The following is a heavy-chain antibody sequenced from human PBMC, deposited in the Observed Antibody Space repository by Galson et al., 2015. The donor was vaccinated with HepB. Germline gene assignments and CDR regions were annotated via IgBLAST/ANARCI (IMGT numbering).Heavy chain of an antibody. V-gene: IGHV3-30*18. D-gene: IGHD5-24*01. CDR1: GFTFISHG. Sequence: SLRLSCAASGFTFISHGMHWVRQAPGKGLEWVAVISDDGTRKYFADSVKGRFTISRDNSKSTVYLQLNSLRAEDTALYYCAKETMAAHGTFDYWGQGTLVTVSS. J-gene: IGHJ4*02. CDR3: AKETMAAHGTFDY. CDR2: ISDDGTRK.